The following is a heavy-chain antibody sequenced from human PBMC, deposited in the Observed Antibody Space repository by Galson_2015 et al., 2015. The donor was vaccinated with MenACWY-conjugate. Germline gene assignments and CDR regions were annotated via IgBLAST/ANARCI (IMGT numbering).Heavy chain of an antibody. CDR3: TRDNNWSFDS. J-gene: IGHJ4*02. D-gene: IGHD1-1*01. CDR1: GFTLNNYW. Sequence: SLRLSCAASGFTLNNYWMHWVRQPPGKGLEWISYIKADGSFSNYADSVKGRFTISTDNAENMVYLQMDGLGDEDTAVYFCTRDNNWSFDSWGQGTLVTVSS. V-gene: IGHV3-74*01. CDR2: IKADGSFS.